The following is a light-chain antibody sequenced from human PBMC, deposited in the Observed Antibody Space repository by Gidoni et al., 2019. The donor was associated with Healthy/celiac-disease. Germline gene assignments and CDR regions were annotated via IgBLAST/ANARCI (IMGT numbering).Light chain of an antibody. J-gene: IGKJ5*01. CDR2: AAS. CDR3: QQSYSTPIT. V-gene: IGKV1-39*01. CDR1: QSISSY. Sequence: DIQMTQSPSSLSASVGDRVTITCRASQSISSYINWYQQKPGKAPKLLIYAASSLQCGVPSRFSGSGSGTDFTLTISSLQPEDFATYYCQQSYSTPITFGQGTRLEIK.